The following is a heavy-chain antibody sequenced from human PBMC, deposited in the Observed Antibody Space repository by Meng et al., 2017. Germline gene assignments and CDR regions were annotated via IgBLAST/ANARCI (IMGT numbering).Heavy chain of an antibody. D-gene: IGHD7-27*01. J-gene: IGHJ4*02. V-gene: IGHV4-4*02. CDR2: IYHSGST. CDR1: AGAVSSSNW. Sequence: VRLQESGPGLVKASGTLSLTCAAGAGAVSSSNWWSLVRQPPGKGLEWIGEIYHSGSTNYNPSLKSRVTISVDKSKNQFSLKLSSVTAADTAVYYCERDGRSWDWGQGTLVTVSS. CDR3: ERDGRSWD.